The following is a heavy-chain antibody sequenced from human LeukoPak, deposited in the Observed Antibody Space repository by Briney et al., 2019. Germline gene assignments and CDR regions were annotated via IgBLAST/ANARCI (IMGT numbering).Heavy chain of an antibody. J-gene: IGHJ4*02. D-gene: IGHD6-19*01. Sequence: PSETLSLTCAVYGGSLSGYYWSWIRQPPGKGLEWIGEINHSGSTNYNPSLKSRVTISVDTSKNQFSLKLSPVTAADTAVYYCARHEYSSGWYVNWGQGTLVTVSS. CDR1: GGSLSGYY. CDR2: INHSGST. V-gene: IGHV4-34*01. CDR3: ARHEYSSGWYVN.